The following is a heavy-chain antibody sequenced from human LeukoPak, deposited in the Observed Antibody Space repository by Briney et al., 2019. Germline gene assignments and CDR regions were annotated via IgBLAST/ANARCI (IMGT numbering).Heavy chain of an antibody. CDR3: ARGFGAHITIFGVVIGAANWFDP. D-gene: IGHD3-3*01. CDR2: INAGNGNT. V-gene: IGHV1-3*01. J-gene: IGHJ5*02. Sequence: ASVKVSCKASGYTFTSYAMHWVRQAPGQRLEWMGWINAGNGNTKYSQKFQGRVTMTRDTSTSTVYMELSSLRSEDTAVYYCARGFGAHITIFGVVIGAANWFDPWGQGTLVTVSS. CDR1: GYTFTSYA.